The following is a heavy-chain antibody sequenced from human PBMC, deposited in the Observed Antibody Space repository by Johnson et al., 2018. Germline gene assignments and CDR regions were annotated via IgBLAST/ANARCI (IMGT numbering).Heavy chain of an antibody. CDR2: ISSSSRYI. J-gene: IGHJ6*02. Sequence: VQLVQSGGGLVKPGGSLRLSCAASGFTFSSYSMNWVRQAPGKGLEWVSSISSSSRYIYYADAVKGRFHSSRDNAKNSLYLQMNSLSAEDKAVYYCARARSWGIQLYYYYYGMDVWGQVTTVTVSS. CDR1: GFTFSSYS. D-gene: IGHD5-18*01. CDR3: ARARSWGIQLYYYYYGMDV. V-gene: IGHV3-21*01.